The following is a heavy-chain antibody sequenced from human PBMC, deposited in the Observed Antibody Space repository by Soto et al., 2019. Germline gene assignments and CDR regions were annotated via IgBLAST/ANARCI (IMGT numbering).Heavy chain of an antibody. D-gene: IGHD6-6*01. Sequence: QVQLLQSGAEVKKPGASVKVSCKASGYTFSNYGFSWVRQAPGQGLEWIGWISGYNGNTNYAERLQGRVTMTTDTSTRTAYMELKSLRYDDTAVYYCAREGQLGYWGQGTPVTVSS. V-gene: IGHV1-18*01. CDR1: GYTFSNYG. J-gene: IGHJ4*02. CDR2: ISGYNGNT. CDR3: AREGQLGY.